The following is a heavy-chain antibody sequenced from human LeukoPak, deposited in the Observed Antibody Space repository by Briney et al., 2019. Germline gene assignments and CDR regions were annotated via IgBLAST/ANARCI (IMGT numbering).Heavy chain of an antibody. V-gene: IGHV3-30*04. J-gene: IGHJ6*04. CDR1: GFTFSSYA. Sequence: GGSLRLSCAASGFTFSSYAMHWVRQAPGKGLEWVAVISYDGSNKYYADSVKGRFTISRDNSKSTLYLQMNSLRAEDTAVYYCATGYCSGGSCYSDYYYGMDVWGKGTTVTVSS. CDR3: ATGYCSGGSCYSDYYYGMDV. D-gene: IGHD2-15*01. CDR2: ISYDGSNK.